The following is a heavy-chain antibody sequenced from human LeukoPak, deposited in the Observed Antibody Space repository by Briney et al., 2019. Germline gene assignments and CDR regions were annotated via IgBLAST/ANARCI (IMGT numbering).Heavy chain of an antibody. CDR1: GFTFSSYW. CDR2: IKQDGREK. J-gene: IGHJ4*02. CDR3: ARDAWKDRYFDY. V-gene: IGHV3-7*01. D-gene: IGHD1-1*01. Sequence: PGGSLRLFCAASGFTFSSYWMSWVRQAPGKGLEWVANIKQDGREKYYVDSVKGRFTISRDDAKNSLYLQINSLRAEDTAVYYCARDAWKDRYFDYWGQGTLVTVSS.